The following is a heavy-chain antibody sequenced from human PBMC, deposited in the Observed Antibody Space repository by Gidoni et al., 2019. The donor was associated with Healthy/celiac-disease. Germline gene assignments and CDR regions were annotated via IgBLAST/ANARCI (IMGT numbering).Heavy chain of an antibody. CDR2: IKQDGSEK. CDR1: GFTFSSYW. CDR3: ARDADNWNDEYRGDAFDI. Sequence: EVQLVESGGGLVQPGGSLRLSCAASGFTFSSYWMRWVRQAPGKGLEWVANIKQDGSEKYYVDAVKGRFTISRDNAKNSLYLQMNSLRAEDTAVYYCARDADNWNDEYRGDAFDIWGQGTMVTVSS. D-gene: IGHD1-20*01. V-gene: IGHV3-7*01. J-gene: IGHJ3*02.